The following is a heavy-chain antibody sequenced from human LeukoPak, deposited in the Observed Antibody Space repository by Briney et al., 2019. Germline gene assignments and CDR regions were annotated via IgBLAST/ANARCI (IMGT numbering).Heavy chain of an antibody. D-gene: IGHD3-10*01. CDR1: GGAISNYY. V-gene: IGHV4-59*01. CDR3: TPFDY. J-gene: IGHJ4*02. Sequence: SETLSLTCTVSGGAISNYYWSWVREPPRKGRGWIGFIYYSGTTSDNPSLKRRVTISVDTSKNEFSDTAVYYCWRHKPEMGTTPFDYWAQGTLVTVSS. CDR2: IYYSGTT.